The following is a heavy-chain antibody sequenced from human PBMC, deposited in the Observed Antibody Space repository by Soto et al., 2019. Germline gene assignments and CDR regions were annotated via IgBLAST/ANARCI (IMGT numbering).Heavy chain of an antibody. V-gene: IGHV4-30-4*01. Sequence: QVQLQESGPGLVKPSQTLSLTCSVSGASVRSGDYYWSCIGQAPGKGLEWIGYIYNSGGSYYNPSLKGRLTISIDTSKNQFSLKLNSVTAADTAIYYCVGTGTTDDYWGRGTLVTVSS. D-gene: IGHD4-17*01. J-gene: IGHJ4*02. CDR3: VGTGTTDDY. CDR1: GASVRSGDYY. CDR2: IYNSGGS.